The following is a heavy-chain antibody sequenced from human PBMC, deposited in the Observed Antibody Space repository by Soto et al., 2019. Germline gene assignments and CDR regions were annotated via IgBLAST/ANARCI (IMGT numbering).Heavy chain of an antibody. V-gene: IGHV2-5*02. D-gene: IGHD6-13*01. CDR1: GFSLTTTEVA. CDR3: AHSGAIATVAGDY. CDR2: IYWDDDK. Sequence: QITLKESGPSLVNPTQSLTLTCSFSGFSLTTTEVAVGWIRQPPGKALEGLALIYWDDDKRYSPSLKSSLTITKDTAKNQLGLTITNVHPEDTARYFCAHSGAIATVAGDYWGQGILVTVSS. J-gene: IGHJ4*02.